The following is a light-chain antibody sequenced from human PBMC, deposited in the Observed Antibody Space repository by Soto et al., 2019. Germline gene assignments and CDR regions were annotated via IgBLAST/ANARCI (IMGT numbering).Light chain of an antibody. Sequence: QSVLTQPASVSGSLGQSITISCTGTSSDVGGFNYVSWYQQHPGKAPKLMIYEVSNRPSGVSNRFSRSKPGNTASLTISGLQAEDEADYYCSSYTSSSTYVFGSGTKVTVL. J-gene: IGLJ1*01. CDR1: SSDVGGFNY. V-gene: IGLV2-14*01. CDR3: SSYTSSSTYV. CDR2: EVS.